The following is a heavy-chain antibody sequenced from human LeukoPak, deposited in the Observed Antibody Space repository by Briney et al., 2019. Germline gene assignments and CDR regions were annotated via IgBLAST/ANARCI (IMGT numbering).Heavy chain of an antibody. CDR1: GFTFSSYA. J-gene: IGHJ4*02. D-gene: IGHD4-17*01. V-gene: IGHV3-23*01. Sequence: GGSLRLSCAASGFTFSSYAMSWVRHAPGKGREWVSAISGSGGSTYYADSVKGRFTISRDNSKHTLYLQMNSLRAEDTAVYYCAKEMTEYGDYFQLFDWGQGTLVTVSS. CDR3: AKEMTEYGDYFQLFD. CDR2: ISGSGGST.